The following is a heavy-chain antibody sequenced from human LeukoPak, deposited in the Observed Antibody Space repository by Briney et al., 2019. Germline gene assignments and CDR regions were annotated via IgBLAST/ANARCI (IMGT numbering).Heavy chain of an antibody. CDR3: ATIGDRRSGELYRIDY. Sequence: GRSLRLSCAASGFTFSNYAMHWVRQAPGKGLEWVAVVSYDGSNKYYADSVKGSFTIYRDNSKNTLYLQMNRLRAEDAAVYYCATIGDRRSGELYRIDYWGQGTVVTVSS. CDR1: GFTFSNYA. J-gene: IGHJ4*02. CDR2: VSYDGSNK. V-gene: IGHV3-30-3*01. D-gene: IGHD1-26*01.